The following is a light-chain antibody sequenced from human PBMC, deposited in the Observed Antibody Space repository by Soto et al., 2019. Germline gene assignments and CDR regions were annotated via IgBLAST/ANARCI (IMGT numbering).Light chain of an antibody. Sequence: SYELTQPPSVSVAPGKTARITCGGNNIGTKSVHWYQQRPGQTPVLVIYYDSDRPSGIPERFSGSNSGNTATLAISRVEAGDEADYYCQVWDGSNDQVVFGGGTKLTVL. CDR2: YDS. CDR1: NIGTKS. J-gene: IGLJ2*01. CDR3: QVWDGSNDQVV. V-gene: IGLV3-21*04.